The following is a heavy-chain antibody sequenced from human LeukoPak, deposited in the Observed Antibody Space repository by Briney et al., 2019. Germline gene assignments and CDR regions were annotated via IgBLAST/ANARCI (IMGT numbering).Heavy chain of an antibody. J-gene: IGHJ6*02. CDR3: ARSGISMVRGVSFYYYGMDV. D-gene: IGHD3-10*01. CDR1: GFTFSSYV. Sequence: GGSLRLSCVASGFTFSSYVMHWVRQAPGKGLEYASAMSSNGGSTYYAKSVKGRFTISRDICKNTLYLQMGSLRAEDMAVYYCARSGISMVRGVSFYYYGMDVWGQGTTVTVSS. CDR2: MSSNGGST. V-gene: IGHV3-64*01.